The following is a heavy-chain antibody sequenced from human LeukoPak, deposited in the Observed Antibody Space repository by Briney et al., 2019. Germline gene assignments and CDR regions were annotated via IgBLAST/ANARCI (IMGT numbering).Heavy chain of an antibody. D-gene: IGHD3-10*01. CDR3: AREGIGYYFDY. Sequence: GGSLRLSCAASGFTFSSYWMSWVRQAPGKGLEWVANIKQDGSEKNYVDSVKGRFTISRDNAKNSLYLQMNSLRAEDTAVYYCAREGIGYYFDYWGQGALVTVSS. CDR2: IKQDGSEK. V-gene: IGHV3-7*01. CDR1: GFTFSSYW. J-gene: IGHJ4*02.